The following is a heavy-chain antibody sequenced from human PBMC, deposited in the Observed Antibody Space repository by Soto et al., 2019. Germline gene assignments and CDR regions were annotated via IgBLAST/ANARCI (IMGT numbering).Heavy chain of an antibody. CDR1: GGSFSGYY. Sequence: SETLSLTCAVYGGSFSGYYWSWIRQPPGKGLEWIGEINHSGSTNYNPSLKSRVTISVDTSKNQFSLKLSSVTAADTAVYYCAREGVTMVRGVIISNWFDPWGQGTLVTVSS. V-gene: IGHV4-34*01. CDR3: AREGVTMVRGVIISNWFDP. J-gene: IGHJ5*02. CDR2: INHSGST. D-gene: IGHD3-10*01.